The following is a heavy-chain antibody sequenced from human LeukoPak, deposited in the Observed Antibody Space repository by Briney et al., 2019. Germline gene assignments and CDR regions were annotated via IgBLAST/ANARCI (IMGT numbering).Heavy chain of an antibody. J-gene: IGHJ4*02. CDR3: ARRGRITMVRGSPGPFDY. CDR2: IYYSGST. Sequence: SETLSLTCTVSGGSISSGGYYWSWIRQHPGKGLEWIGYIYYSGSTYYNPSLKSRVTISVDTSKNQFSLKLSSVTAADPAVYYCARRGRITMVRGSPGPFDYWGQGTLVTVSS. V-gene: IGHV4-31*03. D-gene: IGHD3-10*01. CDR1: GGSISSGGYY.